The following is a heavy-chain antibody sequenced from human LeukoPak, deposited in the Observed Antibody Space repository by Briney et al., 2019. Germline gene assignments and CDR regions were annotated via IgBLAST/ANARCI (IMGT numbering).Heavy chain of an antibody. CDR1: GGSISSGSYY. V-gene: IGHV4-61*02. D-gene: IGHD3-22*01. CDR2: IYTSGST. CDR3: ARDHRITMIVGD. J-gene: IGHJ4*02. Sequence: PSQTLSLTCTVSGGSISSGSYYWSWIRRPAGKGPEWIGRIYTSGSTNYNPSLKSRVTISVDTSKNQFSLKLSSVTAADTAVYYCARDHRITMIVGDWGQGTLVTVSS.